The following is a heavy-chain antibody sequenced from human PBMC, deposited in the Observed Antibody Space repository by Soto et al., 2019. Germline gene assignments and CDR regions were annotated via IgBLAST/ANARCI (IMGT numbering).Heavy chain of an antibody. CDR2: IFPADSDI. V-gene: IGHV5-51*01. CDR3: KRGWLRYGRDV. J-gene: IGHJ6*02. CDR1: GYNFGSFW. Sequence: GESLKISCKGSGYNFGSFWVGWVRQMPGKGLEWMGIIFPADSDIRYSPSFQGQVTISADKSTNTAYLQWSSLKASDTAVYYWKRGWLRYGRDVGGQGTRVTVS. D-gene: IGHD6-19*01.